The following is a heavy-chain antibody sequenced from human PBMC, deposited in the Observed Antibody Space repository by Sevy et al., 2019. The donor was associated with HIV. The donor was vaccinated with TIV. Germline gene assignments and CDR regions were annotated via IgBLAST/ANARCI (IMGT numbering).Heavy chain of an antibody. CDR1: GFTFSTYS. Sequence: GGSLRLSCAASGFTFSTYSMNWVRQAPGKGLEWVSSISSTSSYIDYAYSVKGRSTISRDNAKNSLYLQMNNLRAEDTAVYYCARDYNSGWRKFNLFDPWGQGTLVTVS. CDR2: ISSTSSYI. J-gene: IGHJ5*02. CDR3: ARDYNSGWRKFNLFDP. V-gene: IGHV3-21*01. D-gene: IGHD6-19*01.